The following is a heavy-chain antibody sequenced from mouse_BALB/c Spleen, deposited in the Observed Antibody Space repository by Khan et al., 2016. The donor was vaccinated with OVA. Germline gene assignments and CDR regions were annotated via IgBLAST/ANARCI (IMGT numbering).Heavy chain of an antibody. CDR2: IWGDGST. CDR1: GFSLTSYG. V-gene: IGHV2-3*01. D-gene: IGHD1-2*01. Sequence: QVQLKQSGPGLVAPSQSLSITCTVSGFSLTSYGVNWVRQPPGKGLEWLGVIWGDGSTNYHSTLMSRLSISKDNSQSQVFLKLSSLQTDDTATYYRAKWGTANYYAMDYWGQGSSVTVSS. J-gene: IGHJ4*01. CDR3: AKWGTANYYAMDY.